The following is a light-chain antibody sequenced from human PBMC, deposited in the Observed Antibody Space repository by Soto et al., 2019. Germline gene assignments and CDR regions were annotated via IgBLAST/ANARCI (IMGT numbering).Light chain of an antibody. V-gene: IGKV3-20*01. CDR1: QSVTDNY. J-gene: IGKJ1*01. Sequence: DIVLTQSPGTLSSSPGGRATLSCRASQSVTDNYLAWYQHKPGQAPRLLIYGATSRATGIPDRFSGSGSGTDFTLTISRLEPEDFAVYYCQQYGSSGTFGQGTKVDI. CDR3: QQYGSSGT. CDR2: GAT.